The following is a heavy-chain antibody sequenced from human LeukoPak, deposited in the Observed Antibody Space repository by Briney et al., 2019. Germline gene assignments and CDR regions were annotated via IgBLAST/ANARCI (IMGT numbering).Heavy chain of an antibody. CDR2: LSPVLA. V-gene: IGHV1-69*13. Sequence: SVKVSCKVAGGTINNFAISWVRQAPGQGLEWMGGLSPVLATYAQKFQGRVTITADESTSTAYMELSSLRSEDTAVYYCARPTTQGYYYYMDVWGKGTTVTVSS. CDR3: ARPTTQGYYYYMDV. J-gene: IGHJ6*03. CDR1: GGTINNFA. D-gene: IGHD1-26*01.